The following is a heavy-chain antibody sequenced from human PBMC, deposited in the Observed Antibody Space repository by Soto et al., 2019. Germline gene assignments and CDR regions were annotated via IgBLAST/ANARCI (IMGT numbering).Heavy chain of an antibody. V-gene: IGHV4-59*01. Sequence: NPSETLSLTCTVSGGSINDFYWSWIRQPPGKGLEWIGYIYYSGSTDYNPSLKGRVTISVDTSKNQFSLKLRSVTAADTAVYYCVRVGGVPARTFDY. CDR2: IYYSGST. D-gene: IGHD2-2*01. CDR1: GGSINDFY. J-gene: IGHJ4*01. CDR3: VRVGGVPARTFDY.